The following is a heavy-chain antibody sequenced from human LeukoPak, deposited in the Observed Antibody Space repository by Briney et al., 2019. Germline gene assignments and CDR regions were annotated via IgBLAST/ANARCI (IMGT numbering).Heavy chain of an antibody. D-gene: IGHD6-13*01. CDR2: INHSGST. Sequence: SETLSLTCVVYGGSFSGYYWSWIRQPPGKGLEWIGEINHSGSTNYNPSLKSRVTISVDTSKNQFSLKLSSVTAADTAVYYCARTWQLVFDYWGQGTLVTVSS. J-gene: IGHJ4*02. CDR1: GGSFSGYY. V-gene: IGHV4-34*01. CDR3: ARTWQLVFDY.